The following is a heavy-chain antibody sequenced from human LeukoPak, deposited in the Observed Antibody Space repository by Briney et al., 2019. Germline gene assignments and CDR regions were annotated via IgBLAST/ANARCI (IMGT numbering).Heavy chain of an antibody. Sequence: GAAAKVSCKTSGDTFSTPDITRVRPAPVQRLKWMEWIRTYNGHTTFAQKLQSRVSIATDTPTSTAYMEPRSLRPGYTSVYYCARVVRGSAMDVWGQVTSVTVSS. J-gene: IGHJ6*02. CDR2: IRTYNGHT. CDR1: GDTFSTPD. D-gene: IGHD3-10*02. V-gene: IGHV1-18*01. CDR3: ARVVRGSAMDV.